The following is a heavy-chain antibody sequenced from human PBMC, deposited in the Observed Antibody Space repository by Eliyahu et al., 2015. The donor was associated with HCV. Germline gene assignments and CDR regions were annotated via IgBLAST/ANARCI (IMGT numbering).Heavy chain of an antibody. V-gene: IGHV2-5*01. CDR1: GFSLSTSGVG. D-gene: IGHD4-17*01. J-gene: IGHJ5*02. CDR2: INWNDDK. CDR3: VHRKRMGYGDYQTGFDP. Sequence: QITLKESGPTLVKPTQTLTLXCTFFGFSLSTSGVGVGWFRQPPGKALXWLALINWNDDKRYRPALKSRLTITKDTSKNQVVLTMTNMDPADTATYFCVHRKRMGYGDYQTGFDPWGQGTLVTVSS.